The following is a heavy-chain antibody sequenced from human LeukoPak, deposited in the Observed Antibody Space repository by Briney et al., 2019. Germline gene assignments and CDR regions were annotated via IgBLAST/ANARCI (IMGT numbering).Heavy chain of an antibody. D-gene: IGHD1-26*01. CDR2: ISGGGGST. J-gene: IGHJ4*02. V-gene: IGHV3-23*01. CDR3: AKGGKWDVTPFDY. Sequence: GGSLSLSCAASGFTFTSYSMNWVRQAPGKGLEWVSTISGGGGSTYYADSVKGRFTISRDNSKNTLYLQVNSLRAEDTAVYYCAKGGKWDVTPFDYWGQGTLVTVSS. CDR1: GFTFTSYS.